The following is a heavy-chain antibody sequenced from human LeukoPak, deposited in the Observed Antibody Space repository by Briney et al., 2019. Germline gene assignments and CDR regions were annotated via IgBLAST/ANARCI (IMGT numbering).Heavy chain of an antibody. CDR2: IFYSGST. V-gene: IGHV4-39*07. Sequence: SETLSLTCTVSGGSISTSNYYWGWIRQPPGKGLEWIGNIFYSGSTYYSPSLKSRVTISLDTSRNQFSLKLSSVTAADTAVYYCARRDYYGSGSSLRIDYWGQGTLVTVSS. J-gene: IGHJ4*02. D-gene: IGHD3-10*01. CDR1: GGSISTSNYY. CDR3: ARRDYYGSGSSLRIDY.